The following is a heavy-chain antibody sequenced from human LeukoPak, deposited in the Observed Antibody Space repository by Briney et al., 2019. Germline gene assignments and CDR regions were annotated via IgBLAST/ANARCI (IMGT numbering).Heavy chain of an antibody. V-gene: IGHV1-69*13. D-gene: IGHD6-13*01. Sequence: ASVKVSCKASGGTFSSYAISWVRQAPGQGLEWMGGIIPIFGTANYAQKFQRRVTISPDESTSTAYMELSSLRSEDTAVYYCARDSRSSWYRGYYYYYYMDVWGKGTTVTVSS. CDR3: ARDSRSSWYRGYYYYYYMDV. CDR2: IIPIFGTA. CDR1: GGTFSSYA. J-gene: IGHJ6*03.